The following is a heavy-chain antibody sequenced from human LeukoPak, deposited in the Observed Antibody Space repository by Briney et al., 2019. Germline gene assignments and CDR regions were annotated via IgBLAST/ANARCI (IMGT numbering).Heavy chain of an antibody. J-gene: IGHJ6*02. CDR3: AKGGSSGYDKLGNYYYGMDV. D-gene: IGHD5-12*01. Sequence: GSLRLSCAASVFTFSSYGMHWVRQAPGKGLEWVAVISYDGSNKYYADSVKGRFTISRDNSKNTLYLQMNSLRAEDTAVYYCAKGGSSGYDKLGNYYYGMDVWGQGTTVTVSS. CDR2: ISYDGSNK. V-gene: IGHV3-30*18. CDR1: VFTFSSYG.